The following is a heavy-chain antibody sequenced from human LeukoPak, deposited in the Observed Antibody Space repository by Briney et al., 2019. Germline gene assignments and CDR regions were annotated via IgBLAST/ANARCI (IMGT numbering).Heavy chain of an antibody. J-gene: IGHJ4*02. V-gene: IGHV1-69*13. Sequence: ASVTVSFKASGATFSSYAISWVRQAPGPGLEWLGGIIPIFGTANYAKKFQGRVTITADESTSTAYMELSSLRSEDTAVYYCARGVTLAAGKEWWELLSHWGQGTLVTVSS. CDR1: GATFSSYA. D-gene: IGHD1-26*01. CDR2: IIPIFGTA. CDR3: ARGVTLAAGKEWWELLSH.